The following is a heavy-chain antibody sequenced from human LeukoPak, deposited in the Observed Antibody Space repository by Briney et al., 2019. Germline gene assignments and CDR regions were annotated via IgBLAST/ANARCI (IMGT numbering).Heavy chain of an antibody. D-gene: IGHD3-22*01. CDR1: GFSVTSNY. CDR2: IYLDDIS. Sequence: GGSLRLSCAASGFSVTSNYLTWVRQAPGKGLEWVCFIYLDDISKIVESGRGRFTLSRDNAKSSLYLQMNSLRAEDTARYYCVGLRRNSDRSGYYYFYNYWGQGIQVTVSS. V-gene: IGHV3-53*01. CDR3: VGLRRNSDRSGYYYFYNY. J-gene: IGHJ4*02.